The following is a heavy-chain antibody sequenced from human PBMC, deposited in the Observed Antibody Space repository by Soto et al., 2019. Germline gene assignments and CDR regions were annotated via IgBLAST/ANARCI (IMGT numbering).Heavy chain of an antibody. CDR1: GFTFSSYA. V-gene: IGHV3-23*01. CDR3: AKQLTRGYYFDY. Sequence: GSLRLSCAASGFTFSSYAMSWVRQAPGKGLEWVSAISGSGGSTYYADSVKGRFTISRDNSKNTLYLQMNSLRAEDTAVYYCAKQLTRGYYFDYWGQGTLVTVSS. J-gene: IGHJ4*02. CDR2: ISGSGGST.